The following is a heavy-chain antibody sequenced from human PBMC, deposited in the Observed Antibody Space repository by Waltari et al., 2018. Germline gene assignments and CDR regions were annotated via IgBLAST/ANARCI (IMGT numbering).Heavy chain of an antibody. D-gene: IGHD4-17*01. Sequence: EVQLVESGGGLVQPVGSLRLSCAASGLPYSMYCMHWVRQAPGKGLVWVSRSNSDGSSTSYADSVKGRFTISKDNAKNTVYLQMNSLRAEDTAIYYCARGARRTTVTTGWWYFDLWGRGTLVTVSS. J-gene: IGHJ2*01. CDR3: ARGARRTTVTTGWWYFDL. CDR1: GLPYSMYC. V-gene: IGHV3-74*01. CDR2: SNSDGSST.